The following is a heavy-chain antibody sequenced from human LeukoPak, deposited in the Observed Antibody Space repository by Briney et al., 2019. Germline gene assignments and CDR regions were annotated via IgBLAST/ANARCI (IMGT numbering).Heavy chain of an antibody. CDR3: AELGITMIGGV. D-gene: IGHD3-10*02. V-gene: IGHV3-74*01. J-gene: IGHJ6*04. CDR1: RFTFSSYW. Sequence: GGSLRLSCAASRFTFSSYWMHWVRQAPGKGLVWVSRINSDESSTSYADSVKGRFTISRDNAKNTLYLQMNSLRAEDTAVYYCAELGITMIGGVWGKGTTVTISS. CDR2: INSDESST.